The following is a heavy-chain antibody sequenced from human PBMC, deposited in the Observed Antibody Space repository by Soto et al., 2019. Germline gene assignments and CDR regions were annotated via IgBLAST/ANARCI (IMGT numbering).Heavy chain of an antibody. Sequence: PGGSLRLSCTASGFTFTTYAMNWVRQAPGKGLEWISYISTNGETIYYADSVKGRFTISRENAQNTLYLQMNSLRAEDTAIYYCAKEPVGSGRHDYWGQGTLVTVSS. D-gene: IGHD3-10*01. CDR1: GFTFTTYA. CDR3: AKEPVGSGRHDY. J-gene: IGHJ4*02. CDR2: ISTNGETI. V-gene: IGHV3-48*04.